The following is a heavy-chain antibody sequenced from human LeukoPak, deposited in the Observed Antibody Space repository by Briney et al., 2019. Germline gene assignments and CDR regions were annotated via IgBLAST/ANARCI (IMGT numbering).Heavy chain of an antibody. J-gene: IGHJ4*02. Sequence: GGSLRLSCAASGFTFSSYGMHWVRQAPGKGLEWVAVISYDGSNKYYADSVKGRFTISRDNSKNTLYLQMNSLRAEDTAVYYCAKDQQGGSGCPEFDYWGQGTLVTVSS. CDR1: GFTFSSYG. CDR3: AKDQQGGSGCPEFDY. D-gene: IGHD6-19*01. CDR2: ISYDGSNK. V-gene: IGHV3-30*18.